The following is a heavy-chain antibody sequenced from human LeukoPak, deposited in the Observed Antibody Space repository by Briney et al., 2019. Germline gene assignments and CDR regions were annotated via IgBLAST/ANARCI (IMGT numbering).Heavy chain of an antibody. CDR3: ARGPRSYMVDY. CDR1: GGSISSGGYS. V-gene: IGHV4-30-2*01. J-gene: IGHJ4*02. CDR2: IYHSGST. Sequence: SETLSLTCAVSGGSISSGGYSWSWIRQPPGTGLEWIGYIYHSGSTYYNPSLKSRDTISVDRSKNQFSLKLSSVTAADTAVYYCARGPRSYMVDYWGQGTLVTVSS. D-gene: IGHD1-26*01.